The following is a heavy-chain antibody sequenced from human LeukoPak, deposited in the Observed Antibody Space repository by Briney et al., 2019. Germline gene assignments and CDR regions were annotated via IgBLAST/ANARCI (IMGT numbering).Heavy chain of an antibody. V-gene: IGHV1-24*01. CDR3: ATEIMTTVTTYSYSYGMYV. CDR2: FDPEEGET. J-gene: IGHJ6*02. D-gene: IGHD4-11*01. Sequence: ASVKVSCKVSGYTLTELSMQWVGQAPGKGVEGMGGFDPEEGETIYAQKFQGIVTMTEDTSTDTAYMELSSLRSEDTAVYYCATEIMTTVTTYSYSYGMYVWGQGPTVTVSS. CDR1: GYTLTELS.